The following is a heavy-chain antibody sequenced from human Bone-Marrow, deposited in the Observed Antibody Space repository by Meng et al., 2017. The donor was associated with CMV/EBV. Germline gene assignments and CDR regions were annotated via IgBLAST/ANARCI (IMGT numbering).Heavy chain of an antibody. J-gene: IGHJ5*02. Sequence: SYYWGWIRQPPGKGLEWIGSIYYSGSTYYNPSLKSRVTISVDTSKNQFSLKLSSVTAADTAVYYCARCGEVRIFGVVSGTWRGDWFDPWGQGTLVTVSS. CDR2: IYYSGST. V-gene: IGHV4-39*07. CDR1: SYY. CDR3: ARCGEVRIFGVVSGTWRGDWFDP. D-gene: IGHD3-3*01.